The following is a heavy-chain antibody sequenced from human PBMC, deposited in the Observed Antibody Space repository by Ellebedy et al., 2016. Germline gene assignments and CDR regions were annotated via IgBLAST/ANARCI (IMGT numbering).Heavy chain of an antibody. CDR3: ARETRDGVGTSEAFYDP. D-gene: IGHD4-23*01. J-gene: IGHJ5*02. CDR2: TNNR. V-gene: IGHV1-18*01. Sequence: ASVKVSCXASGYSFMNHDISWVRQAPGQGLEWIGVTNNRNHAQKFQGRVSMTADTSTTTAYMELRSLTFDDTAVYYCARETRDGVGTSEAFYDPWGQGTLVTVS. CDR1: GYSFMNHD.